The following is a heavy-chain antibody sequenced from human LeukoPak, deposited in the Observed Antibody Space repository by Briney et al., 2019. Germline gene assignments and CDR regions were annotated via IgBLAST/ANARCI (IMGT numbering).Heavy chain of an antibody. Sequence: SVKVSCKASGGTFSSYAISWVRQAPGQGLEWMGGIIPIFGTANYAQKFQGRVTITTDESTSTAYMELSSLRSEDTAVYYCARDPGLNGYYYDSSGYYLDYWGQGTLVTVSS. D-gene: IGHD3-22*01. CDR1: GGTFSSYA. J-gene: IGHJ4*02. V-gene: IGHV1-69*05. CDR2: IIPIFGTA. CDR3: ARDPGLNGYYYDSSGYYLDY.